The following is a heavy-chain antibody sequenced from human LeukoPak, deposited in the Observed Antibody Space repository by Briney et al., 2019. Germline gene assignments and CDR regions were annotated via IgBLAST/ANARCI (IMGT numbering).Heavy chain of an antibody. D-gene: IGHD5-18*01. CDR2: ISTGGSTI. V-gene: IGHV3-48*03. J-gene: IGHJ4*02. CDR1: GFTFSSSE. Sequence: GGSLRLSCAASGFTFSSSEMHWVRQAPGKGLEWVSCISTGGSTIYNADSVKGRFTVSRDNARNSLNLQMKSLRDEDTAVYYCARDGPGYSFDHWGQGTLVTVSS. CDR3: ARDGPGYSFDH.